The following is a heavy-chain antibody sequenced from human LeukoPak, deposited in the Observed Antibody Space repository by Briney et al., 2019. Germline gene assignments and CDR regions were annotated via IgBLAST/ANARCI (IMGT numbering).Heavy chain of an antibody. CDR2: ISASSGYT. Sequence: KPGGSLDLSCEASGFIFSDYYMTWIRKAPGKGLERISYISASSGYTKYADSVKGRFTISRDNAKNSRYLEMNSLRAEDTAVYYCARDWSPNWFGPWGQGSLVTVSS. CDR3: ARDWSPNWFGP. CDR1: GFIFSDYY. V-gene: IGHV3-11*06. J-gene: IGHJ5*02.